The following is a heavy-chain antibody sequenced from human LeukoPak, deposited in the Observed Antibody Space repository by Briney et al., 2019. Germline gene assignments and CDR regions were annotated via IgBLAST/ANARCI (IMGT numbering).Heavy chain of an antibody. CDR2: IKQDASEE. Sequence: GGSLRLSCAASGFTFAGYWISWVRQAPGKGLEWVANIKQDASEEYYVDSVKGRFTISRDNAKNSLYLQMNSLRAEDTAVYYCVRDRGRASVDYWGQGTLVNVSS. J-gene: IGHJ4*02. CDR1: GFTFAGYW. V-gene: IGHV3-7*01. CDR3: VRDRGRASVDY. D-gene: IGHD1-26*01.